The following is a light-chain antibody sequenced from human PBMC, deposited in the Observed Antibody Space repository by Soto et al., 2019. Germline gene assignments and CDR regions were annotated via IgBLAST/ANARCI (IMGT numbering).Light chain of an antibody. CDR2: DVS. Sequence: QSALTQPASVSGSPGQSITISCTGTSSDVGGYNYVSWYQQHPGKAPKLMIYDVSNRPSEVSNRFSGSKSGNTASLTISGLQAEDEADYYCSSYTSSFRVFGTGTKVTVL. V-gene: IGLV2-14*01. CDR3: SSYTSSFRV. J-gene: IGLJ1*01. CDR1: SSDVGGYNY.